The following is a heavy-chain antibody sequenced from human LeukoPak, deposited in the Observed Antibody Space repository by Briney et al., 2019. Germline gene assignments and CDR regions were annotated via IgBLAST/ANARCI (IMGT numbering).Heavy chain of an antibody. Sequence: GGSLRPSCAASGFTFSSYWMSWVRQAPGKGLEWVANIKQDGSEKYYVDSVKGRFTISRDNAKNSLYLQMNSLRAEDTAVYYCARASNLDVLRYFDWLWRPYDYWGQGTLVTVSS. CDR1: GFTFSSYW. CDR2: IKQDGSEK. V-gene: IGHV3-7*01. J-gene: IGHJ4*02. CDR3: ARASNLDVLRYFDWLWRPYDY. D-gene: IGHD3-9*01.